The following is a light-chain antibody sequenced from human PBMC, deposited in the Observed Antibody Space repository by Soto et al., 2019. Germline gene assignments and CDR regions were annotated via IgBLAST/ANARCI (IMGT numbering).Light chain of an antibody. CDR3: QQFNTWPFT. CDR1: QGVNID. V-gene: IGKV3D-15*01. CDR2: TAS. J-gene: IGKJ3*01. Sequence: EIVLTQSPATLSVSPGERATLSCRASQGVNIDLVWYQQKPGQAPRLLMFTASARATGIPARFTGGGSETDFTLTISSPQPADSAVYYCQQFNTWPFTFGPGTKVEIK.